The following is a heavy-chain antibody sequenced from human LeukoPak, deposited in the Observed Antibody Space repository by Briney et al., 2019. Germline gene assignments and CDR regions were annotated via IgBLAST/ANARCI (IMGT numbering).Heavy chain of an antibody. CDR2: IIPIFGTA. CDR1: GGTFSSYA. CDR3: ARDVGDFWSGYYTSWFDP. J-gene: IGHJ5*02. Sequence: GASVKVSCKASGGTFSSYAISWVRQAPGQGLEWMGGIIPIFGTANYAQKFQGRVTITADESTSTAYMELSSLRSEDTAVYYCARDVGDFWSGYYTSWFDPWGQGTLVTVYS. D-gene: IGHD3-3*01. V-gene: IGHV1-69*01.